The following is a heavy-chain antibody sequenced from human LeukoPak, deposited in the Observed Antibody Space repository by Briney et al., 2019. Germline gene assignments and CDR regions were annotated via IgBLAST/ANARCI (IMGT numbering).Heavy chain of an antibody. CDR3: AREAVAGTEALYYFDY. CDR1: GGSISSSNW. CDR2: IYHSGST. Sequence: IPSETLSLTCAVSGGSISSSNWWSWVRQPPGKGLEWIGEIYHSGSTNYNPSLKSRVTISVDKSKNQFSLKLSSVTAADTAVYYCAREAVAGTEALYYFDYWGQGTLVTVSS. J-gene: IGHJ4*02. D-gene: IGHD6-19*01. V-gene: IGHV4-4*02.